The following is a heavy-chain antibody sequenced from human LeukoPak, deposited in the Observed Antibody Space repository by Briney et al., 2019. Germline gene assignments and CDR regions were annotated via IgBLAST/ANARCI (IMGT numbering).Heavy chain of an antibody. CDR2: INHSGST. J-gene: IGHJ4*02. CDR1: DDSITMYY. CDR3: ARGPKIVVGDLTPYYFDY. D-gene: IGHD2-21*01. V-gene: IGHV4-34*01. Sequence: SETLSLTCSVSDDSITMYYWSWIRQPPGKGLEWIGEINHSGSTNYNPSLKSRVTISVDTSKNQFSLKLSSVTAADTAVYYCARGPKIVVGDLTPYYFDYWGQGTLVTVSS.